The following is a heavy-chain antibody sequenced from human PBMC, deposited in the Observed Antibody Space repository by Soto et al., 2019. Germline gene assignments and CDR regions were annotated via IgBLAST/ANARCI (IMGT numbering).Heavy chain of an antibody. V-gene: IGHV3-30*18. CDR3: AKEGGNYYSPVDH. J-gene: IGHJ4*02. Sequence: GGSLRLSCAASGFSFSSYGMHWVRQAPGKGLEWVAVISYDGTNQYYEDSVKGRFTVSRDNSKNTLFLQMNSLSAEDTGVYYCAKEGGNYYSPVDHWGQGTLVTVSS. CDR2: ISYDGTNQ. CDR1: GFSFSSYG. D-gene: IGHD2-21*02.